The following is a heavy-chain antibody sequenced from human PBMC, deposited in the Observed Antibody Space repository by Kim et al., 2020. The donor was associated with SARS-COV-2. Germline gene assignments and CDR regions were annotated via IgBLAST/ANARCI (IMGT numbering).Heavy chain of an antibody. J-gene: IGHJ5*02. D-gene: IGHD3-3*01. CDR2: IKQDGSEK. CDR3: ARGPRITIFGVVNYWFDP. CDR1: GFTFSSYW. V-gene: IGHV3-7*01. Sequence: GGSLRLSCAASGFTFSSYWMSWVRQAPGKGLEWVANIKQDGSEKYYVDSVKGRFTSSRNNANNSLYLQMNSLRAEDTAVYYCARGPRITIFGVVNYWFDPWGQGTLVTVSS.